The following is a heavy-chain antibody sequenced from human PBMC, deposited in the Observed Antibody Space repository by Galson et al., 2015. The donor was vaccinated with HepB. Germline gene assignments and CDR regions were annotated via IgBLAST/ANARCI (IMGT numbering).Heavy chain of an antibody. CDR1: GYTFTSNG. V-gene: IGHV1-18*04. D-gene: IGHD4/OR15-4a*01. J-gene: IGHJ4*02. Sequence: SVTVSCKASGYTFTSNGISWVRQTPGQGLEWLGWISTYGGNTNYAQKFQGRITLTRDTSTSIAYVELRSLRSDDTAVYYCARDRDYRFDYWGQGTLVTVSS. CDR2: ISTYGGNT. CDR3: ARDRDYRFDY.